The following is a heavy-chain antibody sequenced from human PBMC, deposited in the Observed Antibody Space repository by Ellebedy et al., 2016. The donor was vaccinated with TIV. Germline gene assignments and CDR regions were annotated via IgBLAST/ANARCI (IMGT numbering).Heavy chain of an antibody. Sequence: AASVKVSCKASGYTFSNYGISWVRQAPGQGLEWMGWISVDSCYTIYAQKLQGRVTLTTDTSTSTVYMELGSLSSDDTAIYYCARDLDGSGSFWYWGQGTLVTVSS. D-gene: IGHD3-10*01. J-gene: IGHJ4*02. CDR3: ARDLDGSGSFWY. CDR2: ISVDSCYT. V-gene: IGHV1-18*01. CDR1: GYTFSNYG.